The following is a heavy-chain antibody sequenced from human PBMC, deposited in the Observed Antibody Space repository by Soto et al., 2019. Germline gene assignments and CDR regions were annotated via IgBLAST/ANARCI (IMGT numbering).Heavy chain of an antibody. CDR3: AKDLWDCSSSGCLGFDY. Sequence: PGGSLRLSCAASGFTFNNYAMSWVRQAPGKGLEWVSVISAGGSRIYYADSVKGRFTISRDNSKNTLYLQMNSLRAEDTAVYYCAKDLWDCSSSGCLGFDYWGQGTLVTVSS. D-gene: IGHD2-2*01. CDR1: GFTFNNYA. CDR2: ISAGGSRI. J-gene: IGHJ4*02. V-gene: IGHV3-23*01.